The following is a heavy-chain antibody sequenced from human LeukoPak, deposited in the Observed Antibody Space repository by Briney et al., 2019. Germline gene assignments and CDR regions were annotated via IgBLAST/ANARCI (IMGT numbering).Heavy chain of an antibody. Sequence: ASVKVSCKASGYTFTSYGISWVRQAPGQGLEWMGWINTNTGNPTYAQGFTGRFVFSLDTSVSTAYLQISSLKAEDTAVYYCARDDIEYSSSPGYWGQGTLVTVSS. CDR3: ARDDIEYSSSPGY. D-gene: IGHD6-6*01. CDR1: GYTFTSYG. V-gene: IGHV7-4-1*02. CDR2: INTNTGNP. J-gene: IGHJ4*02.